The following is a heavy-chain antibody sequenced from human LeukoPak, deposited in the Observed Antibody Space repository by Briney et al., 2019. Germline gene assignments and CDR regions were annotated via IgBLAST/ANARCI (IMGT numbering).Heavy chain of an antibody. J-gene: IGHJ5*02. D-gene: IGHD4-17*01. Sequence: TGGSLRLSCAASGFTFATYAMSWVRQPPGKGLEWVSSISGSADITYYADSVKGRFTISRDNSKNTLYLQMNSLRAEDTAVYYCAKGVRVGDVANWFAPWGQGTLVTVSS. CDR3: AKGVRVGDVANWFAP. CDR1: GFTFATYA. CDR2: ISGSADIT. V-gene: IGHV3-23*01.